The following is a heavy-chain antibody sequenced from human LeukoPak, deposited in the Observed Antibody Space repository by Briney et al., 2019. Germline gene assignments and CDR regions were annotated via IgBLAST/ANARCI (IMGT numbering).Heavy chain of an antibody. CDR1: GASVGSSY. V-gene: IGHV4-59*02. CDR3: ARARADYGDFQF. Sequence: SETLSLTCAVSGASVGSSYWTWIRQTPGKTLEWIGYITHSGNYIYNPSLRSRVRTSIDASKNHFSLNLRSVTAADTAIYYCARARADYGDFQFWGQGILVSVSS. D-gene: IGHD4-17*01. CDR2: ITHSGNY. J-gene: IGHJ4*02.